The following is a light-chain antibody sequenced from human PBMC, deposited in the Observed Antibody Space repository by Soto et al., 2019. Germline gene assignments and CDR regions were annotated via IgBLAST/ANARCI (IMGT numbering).Light chain of an antibody. J-gene: IGKJ1*01. V-gene: IGKV1-13*02. Sequence: IQLTQSPSSLSASVGDRVTITCQASQDISNHLNWYQQKPGKAPKLLLYDVSSLESGVPSRFSGSGSGTEFILTINGLQPDDFATYFCQQFKSGTWTFGQGTKVEVK. CDR3: QQFKSGTWT. CDR1: QDISNH. CDR2: DVS.